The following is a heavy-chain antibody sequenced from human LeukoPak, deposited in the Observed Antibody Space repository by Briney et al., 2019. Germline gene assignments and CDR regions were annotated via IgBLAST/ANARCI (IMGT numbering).Heavy chain of an antibody. CDR1: GYTFTGYY. V-gene: IGHV1-2*02. CDR3: ARAIGWFGGDY. J-gene: IGHJ4*02. D-gene: IGHD3-10*01. CDR2: INPNSGGT. Sequence: ASVKVSCKASGYTFTGYYMHWMRQAPGKGLEWMGGINPNSGGTNHAQKFQGRVTMTRDTSISTAYMELTRLRSDDTAVYYCARAIGWFGGDYWGQGTLVTVSS.